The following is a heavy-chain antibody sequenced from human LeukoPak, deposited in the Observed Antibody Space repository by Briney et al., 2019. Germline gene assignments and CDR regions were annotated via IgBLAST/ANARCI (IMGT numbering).Heavy chain of an antibody. Sequence: PGGSLRLSCAASGFTFSNAWMSWVRQAPVKGLEWVGRIKSKTDGGTTDYAAPVRGRFTISRDDSKNTLYLQMNSLKTEDTAVYYCARVPEDYDSSGYFDYWGQGTLVTVSS. CDR2: IKSKTDGGTT. D-gene: IGHD3-22*01. CDR1: GFTFSNAW. J-gene: IGHJ4*02. CDR3: ARVPEDYDSSGYFDY. V-gene: IGHV3-15*07.